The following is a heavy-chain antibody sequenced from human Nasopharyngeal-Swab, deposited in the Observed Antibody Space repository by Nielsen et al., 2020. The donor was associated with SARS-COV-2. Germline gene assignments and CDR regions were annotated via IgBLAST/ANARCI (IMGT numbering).Heavy chain of an antibody. Sequence: GESLKISCAASGFTFSSYSMNWVRQAPGKGLEWVSSISSSSSYIYYADSVKGRFTIARDNAKNSLYLQMNSLRAEDTAVYYCARDHSSSYPGTAGYCMDVWGQGTTVTVSS. D-gene: IGHD6-6*01. CDR2: ISSSSSYI. CDR1: GFTFSSYS. V-gene: IGHV3-21*01. J-gene: IGHJ6*02. CDR3: ARDHSSSYPGTAGYCMDV.